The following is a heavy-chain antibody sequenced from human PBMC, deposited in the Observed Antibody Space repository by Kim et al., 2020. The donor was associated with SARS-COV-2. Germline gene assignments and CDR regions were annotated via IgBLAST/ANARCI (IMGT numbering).Heavy chain of an antibody. Sequence: SETLSLTCNVTGGSVSGYYWGWIRQPPGKGLEWVGYIYHGGITSYNPSLESRVTISVDSSQNQLSLRVNSVTAADTAVYFCRGFLKWLQPYGEDVWGQGTTVTVSS. V-gene: IGHV4-59*02. CDR1: GGSVSGYY. J-gene: IGHJ6*02. CDR3: RGFLKWLQPYGEDV. D-gene: IGHD3-3*01. CDR2: IYHGGIT.